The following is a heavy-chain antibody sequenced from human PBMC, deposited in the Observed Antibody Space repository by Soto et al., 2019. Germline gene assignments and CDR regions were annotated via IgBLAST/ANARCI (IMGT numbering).Heavy chain of an antibody. V-gene: IGHV3-30-3*01. CDR1: GFTFSSYA. Sequence: GWSLRLSCAASGFTFSSYAMHWVRQAPGKGLEWVAVISYDGSNKYYADSVKGRFTISRDNSKNTLYLQMNSLRAEDTAVYYCAREISYNWNYGPFDYWGQGTLVTVSS. J-gene: IGHJ4*02. CDR3: AREISYNWNYGPFDY. CDR2: ISYDGSNK. D-gene: IGHD1-7*01.